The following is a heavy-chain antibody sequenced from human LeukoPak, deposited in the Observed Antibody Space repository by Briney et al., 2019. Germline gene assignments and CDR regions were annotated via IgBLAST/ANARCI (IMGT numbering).Heavy chain of an antibody. Sequence: PSETLSLTCTVSGGSISSYYWSWIRQPAGKGLERIGRIYTSGSTNYNPSLKSRVTISVDTSKNQFSLKLSSVTAADTAVYYCARHGRMAGGRGAFDIWGQETMVTVSS. D-gene: IGHD1-1*01. CDR3: ARHGRMAGGRGAFDI. CDR1: GGSISSYY. CDR2: IYTSGST. J-gene: IGHJ3*02. V-gene: IGHV4-4*07.